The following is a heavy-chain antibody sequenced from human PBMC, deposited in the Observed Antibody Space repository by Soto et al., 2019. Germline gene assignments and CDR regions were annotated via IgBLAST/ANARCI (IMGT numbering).Heavy chain of an antibody. V-gene: IGHV1-46*01. D-gene: IGHD6-13*01. CDR3: ARVSSSWYLGYYYYMDV. CDR2: MNPSSGNT. J-gene: IGHJ6*03. CDR1: GYTFTSYY. Sequence: ASVKVSCKASGYTFTSYYMHWVRQAPGQGLEWMGRMNPSSGNTSYAQKFQGRVTMTRNTSTSTAYMELSSLRSEDTAVYYCARVSSSWYLGYYYYMDVWGKGTTVTVSS.